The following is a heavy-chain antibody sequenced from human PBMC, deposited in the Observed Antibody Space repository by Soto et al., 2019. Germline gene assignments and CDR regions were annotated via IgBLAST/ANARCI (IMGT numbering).Heavy chain of an antibody. CDR3: ARKGPRAARPNH. V-gene: IGHV3-11*01. CDR1: GFTFRDYD. CDR2: ISSSGTVT. D-gene: IGHD6-6*01. Sequence: QVPLVESGGGLVRPGGSLRLSCAASGFTFRDYDMSWIRQAPGKGLEWVSCISSSGTVTTYADSVKGRFTISRDNAQNSLYGEMNSLRVEDTAVYYCARKGPRAARPNHWGQGTLVTVSS. J-gene: IGHJ5*02.